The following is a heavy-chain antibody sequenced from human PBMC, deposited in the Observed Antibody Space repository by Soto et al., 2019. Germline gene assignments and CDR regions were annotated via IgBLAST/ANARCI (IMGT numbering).Heavy chain of an antibody. CDR1: GGTSRSYG. J-gene: IGHJ2*01. CDR2: IIPIFGTL. Sequence: ASVKVSCKASGGTSRSYGINWVRQAPGQGLEWMGGIIPIFGTLNSAQKFQGRVTITADESTSTVYMELSSLRPEDTAVYYCAREGGRLGYCNGGICNWYFDLWGRGALVTVSS. CDR3: AREGGRLGYCNGGICNWYFDL. V-gene: IGHV1-69*13. D-gene: IGHD2-15*01.